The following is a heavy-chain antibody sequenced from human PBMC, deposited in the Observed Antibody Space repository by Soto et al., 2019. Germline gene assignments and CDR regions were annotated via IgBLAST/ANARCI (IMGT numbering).Heavy chain of an antibody. CDR1: GFTFGDYA. Sequence: GGSLKLSCTAPGFTFGDYAMSWFRQAPGKGREWVGFFRSKAYGGTTEYAASVKGRFTISRDDSKRIAYLQMNSLKTEDTAVYYCTRERLGGRRIVGFVLDWGQGTLVTVSS. CDR2: FRSKAYGGTT. D-gene: IGHD3-16*01. CDR3: TRERLGGRRIVGFVLD. J-gene: IGHJ4*02. V-gene: IGHV3-49*03.